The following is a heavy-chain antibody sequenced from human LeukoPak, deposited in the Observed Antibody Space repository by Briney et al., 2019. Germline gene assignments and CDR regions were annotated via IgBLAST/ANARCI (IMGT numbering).Heavy chain of an antibody. CDR2: ISGYNGNT. D-gene: IGHD6-13*01. Sequence: ASVKVSCKASGYTFTSYGISWVRQAPGRGLEWMGWISGYNGNTNYAQKLQGRVTMTTDTSTSTAYMELRSLRSDDTAVYYCARGGPYSSSWFFDYWGQGTLVTVSS. CDR1: GYTFTSYG. CDR3: ARGGPYSSSWFFDY. V-gene: IGHV1-18*01. J-gene: IGHJ4*02.